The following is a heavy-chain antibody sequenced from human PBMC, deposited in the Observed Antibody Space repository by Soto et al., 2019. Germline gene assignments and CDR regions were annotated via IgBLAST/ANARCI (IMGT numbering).Heavy chain of an antibody. CDR2: IYYSGST. V-gene: IGHV4-59*01. Sequence: SETLSLTCTVSGGSISSYYWSWIRQPPGKGLEWIGYIYYSGSTNYNPSLKSRVTISVDTSKNQFSLKLSSVTAADTAVYYCAHSTGYRHAFDIWGQGTMVTVSS. J-gene: IGHJ3*02. CDR3: AHSTGYRHAFDI. D-gene: IGHD6-13*01. CDR1: GGSISSYY.